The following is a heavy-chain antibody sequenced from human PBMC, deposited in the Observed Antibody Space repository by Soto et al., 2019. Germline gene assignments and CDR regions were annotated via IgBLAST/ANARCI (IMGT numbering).Heavy chain of an antibody. CDR1: GGSISSYY. J-gene: IGHJ5*02. CDR2: IYYSGST. V-gene: IGHV4-59*01. Sequence: SETLSLTCTVSGGSISSYYWSWIRQPPGKGLEWIGYIYYSGSTNYNPSLKSRVTISVDTSKNQFSLKLSSVTAADTAVYYCARLGSIRYGPNWFDPWGQGTLVTVSS. CDR3: ARLGSIRYGPNWFDP. D-gene: IGHD4-17*01.